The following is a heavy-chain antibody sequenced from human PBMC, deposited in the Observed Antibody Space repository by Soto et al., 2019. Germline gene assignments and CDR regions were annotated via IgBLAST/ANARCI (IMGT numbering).Heavy chain of an antibody. J-gene: IGHJ4*02. Sequence: EVQLVESGGGLVQPGGSLRLSCAASGFTFSSYDMHWVRQAPGKGLESISAISSNGGITYYANSVKGRFTISRDNSKNMMYLQMGSLRAEDMAVYYCVRDTSFDYWGQGTLVTVSS. V-gene: IGHV3-64*01. CDR1: GFTFSSYD. CDR3: VRDTSFDY. CDR2: ISSNGGIT. D-gene: IGHD3-16*01.